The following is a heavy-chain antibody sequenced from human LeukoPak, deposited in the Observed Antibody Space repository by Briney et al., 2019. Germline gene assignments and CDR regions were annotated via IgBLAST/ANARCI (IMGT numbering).Heavy chain of an antibody. V-gene: IGHV1-69*05. CDR3: ASSPVVVASSGYYYYYMDV. CDR1: GGTFNNSA. Sequence: SVKVSCKTSGGTFNNSAISWVRQAPGQGLEWMGGIIPIFGTANYAQKFQGRVTITTDESTSTAYMELSSLRSEDTAVYYCASSPVVVASSGYYYYYMDVWGKGTTVTVSS. CDR2: IIPIFGTA. J-gene: IGHJ6*03. D-gene: IGHD3-22*01.